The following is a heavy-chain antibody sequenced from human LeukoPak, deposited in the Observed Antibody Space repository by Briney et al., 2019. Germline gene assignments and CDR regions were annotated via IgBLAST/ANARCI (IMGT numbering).Heavy chain of an antibody. J-gene: IGHJ6*02. CDR1: GGSFSGYY. CDR2: INHSGST. CDR3: ARGARDMVRGVIRDYGMDV. D-gene: IGHD3-10*01. V-gene: IGHV4-34*01. Sequence: SETLSLTCAVYGGSFSGYYWSWIRQPPGKGLEWIGEINHSGSTNYNPSLKSRVTISVDTSKNQFSLKLSSVTAADTAVYYCARGARDMVRGVIRDYGMDVWGQGTTVTVSS.